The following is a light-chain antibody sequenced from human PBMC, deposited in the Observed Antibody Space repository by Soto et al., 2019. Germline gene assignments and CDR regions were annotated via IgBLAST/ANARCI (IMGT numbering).Light chain of an antibody. CDR1: QSVLYSSNNKNY. CDR2: WAS. Sequence: DIVMTQSPDSLAVSLGERATINCKSSQSVLYSSNNKNYLAWYQQKPGQPPKLLIYWASTRESGVPDRFSGSGSGTDFTLTISSLQAEDVAVYYCPQYYITPPYTFGQGTKLDIK. CDR3: PQYYITPPYT. V-gene: IGKV4-1*01. J-gene: IGKJ2*01.